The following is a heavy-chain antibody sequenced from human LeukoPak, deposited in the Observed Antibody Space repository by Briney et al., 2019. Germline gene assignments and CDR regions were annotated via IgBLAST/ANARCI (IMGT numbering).Heavy chain of an antibody. D-gene: IGHD2-15*01. J-gene: IGHJ4*02. V-gene: IGHV3-30*18. Sequence: GRSLRLFCAASGFTFSSYGMHWGRQAPGKGLEWVAVISYDGSNKYYADSVKGRFTISRDNSKNTLYLQMNSLRAEDTAVYYCAKGGSYSNDYWGQGTLVTVSS. CDR1: GFTFSSYG. CDR2: ISYDGSNK. CDR3: AKGGSYSNDY.